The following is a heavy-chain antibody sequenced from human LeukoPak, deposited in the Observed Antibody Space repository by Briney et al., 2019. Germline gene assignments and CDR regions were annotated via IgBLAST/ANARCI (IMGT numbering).Heavy chain of an antibody. Sequence: PSETLSLTCAVSGVSFNDYYWSWVRQPPGKGLEWIGEINHSGYTNDSPSLKSRVTISIDTSRKQFSLNLRSATVADTAVYYCTRMTTGHDYWGQGTLVTVSS. D-gene: IGHD4-17*01. CDR2: INHSGYT. CDR3: TRMTTGHDY. CDR1: GVSFNDYY. V-gene: IGHV4-34*01. J-gene: IGHJ4*02.